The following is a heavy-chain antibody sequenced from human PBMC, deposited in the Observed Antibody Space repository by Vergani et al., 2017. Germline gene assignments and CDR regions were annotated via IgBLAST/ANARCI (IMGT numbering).Heavy chain of an antibody. Sequence: QVQLVQSGAEVKKPGSSVKVSCKASGGTFSSYAISWVRQAPGQGLEWMGGIIPIFGTANYAQKFQGRVTITADESTSTDYMELSSLGSEDTAVYYCARGRDCGSTSCYKGGDYYYYMDVWGKGTTVTVSS. CDR1: GGTFSSYA. CDR3: ARGRDCGSTSCYKGGDYYYYMDV. CDR2: IIPIFGTA. V-gene: IGHV1-69*01. D-gene: IGHD2-2*02. J-gene: IGHJ6*03.